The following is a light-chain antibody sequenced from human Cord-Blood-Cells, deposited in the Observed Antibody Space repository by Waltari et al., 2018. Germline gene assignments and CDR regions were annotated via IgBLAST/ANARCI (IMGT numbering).Light chain of an antibody. V-gene: IGLV4-69*01. CDR1: SGHSSYA. CDR2: LNSDGSH. Sequence: QLVLTQSPSASASLGASVKLTCTLSSGHSSYAIAWHQQQPAKGPRYLRKLNSDGSHSKGDGIPDRFSGSSSGAERYLTISSLQSEDEADYYCQTWGTGIVVFGGGTKLTVL. J-gene: IGLJ2*01. CDR3: QTWGTGIVV.